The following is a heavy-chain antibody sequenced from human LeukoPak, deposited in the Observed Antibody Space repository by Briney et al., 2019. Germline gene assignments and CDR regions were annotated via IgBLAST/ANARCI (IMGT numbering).Heavy chain of an antibody. CDR2: ITDTGGV. D-gene: IGHD3-3*01. CDR1: GFTFSTYN. Sequence: GGSLRLSCAASGFTFSTYNMNWVRQAPGKGLEWLSFITDTGGVQYADSVKGRFTISRDNAKKSLYLQMNSLRAEDTAVYYCARDPDFWRGYYKVAWFDPWGQGTPVTVSS. V-gene: IGHV3-48*01. CDR3: ARDPDFWRGYYKVAWFDP. J-gene: IGHJ5*02.